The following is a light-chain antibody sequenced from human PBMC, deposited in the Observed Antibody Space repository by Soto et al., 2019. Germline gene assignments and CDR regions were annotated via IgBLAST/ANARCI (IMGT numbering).Light chain of an antibody. CDR2: DVS. J-gene: IGLJ1*01. V-gene: IGLV2-14*01. CDR1: SSDVGGYNY. CDR3: SSYTSSSTRV. Sequence: LTQPASVSGSPGQSITISCTGTSSDVGGYNYVSWYQQHPGKAPKLMIYDVSNRPSGVSNRFSGSKSGNTASLTISGLQAEXEADYYCSSYTSSSTRVFGTGTKVTVL.